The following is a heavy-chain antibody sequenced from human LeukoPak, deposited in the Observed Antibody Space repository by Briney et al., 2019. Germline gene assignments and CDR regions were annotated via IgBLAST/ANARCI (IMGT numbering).Heavy chain of an antibody. J-gene: IGHJ3*02. D-gene: IGHD6-13*01. CDR3: ARLAAPDAFDI. CDR2: ISSSSSTI. CDR1: GFTFSSYS. V-gene: IGHV3-48*04. Sequence: GGSLRLSCAASGFTFSSYSMNWVRQAPGKGLERVSYISSSSSTIYYADSVKGRFTISRDNAKNSLYLQMNSLRAEGTAVYYCARLAAPDAFDIWGQGTMVTVSS.